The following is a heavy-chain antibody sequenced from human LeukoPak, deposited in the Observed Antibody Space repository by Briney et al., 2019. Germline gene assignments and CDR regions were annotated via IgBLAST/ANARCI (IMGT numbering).Heavy chain of an antibody. J-gene: IGHJ4*02. CDR2: IYYSGST. CDR3: ARVSSGFVVAATGWFDY. D-gene: IGHD2-15*01. V-gene: IGHV4-39*07. Sequence: SETLSLTCTVSGGSISNNNYYWGWIRQPPGKGLEWIGSIYYSGSTYYKPSLKSRVTISVDTSKNQFSLKLSSVAAADTAVYYCARVSSGFVVAATGWFDYWGQGTLVTVSS. CDR1: GGSISNNNYY.